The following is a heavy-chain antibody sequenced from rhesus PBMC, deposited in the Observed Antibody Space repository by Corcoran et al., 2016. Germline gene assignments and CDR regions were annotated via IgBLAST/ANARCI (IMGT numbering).Heavy chain of an antibody. J-gene: IGHJ6*01. Sequence: QLQLQESGPGMVTPSETLSLTCAFSGGSVSSDSWTWIRQPPGKGLEWIGRISGSRGSADYNPSLKTRVTISTDTSKNQFSLNLRSVTAADTAVYYCAAFYGLDSWGQGVVVTVSS. CDR1: GGSVSSDS. CDR3: AAFYGLDS. CDR2: ISGSRGSA. V-gene: IGHV4-173*01.